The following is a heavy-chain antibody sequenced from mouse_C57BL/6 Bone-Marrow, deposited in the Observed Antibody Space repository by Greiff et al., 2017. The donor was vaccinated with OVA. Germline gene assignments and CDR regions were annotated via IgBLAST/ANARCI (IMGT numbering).Heavy chain of an antibody. Sequence: VQLQQSGAELVKPGASVKLSCTASGYNFTDYYMHWVKQRTEQGLEWIGRIDPDAGDTKYTPKFQGKATMTADTSSNTAYLQLSSLTSEDTAVYYCASSNNCSFDYGGQGTTLTVSS. CDR1: GYNFTDYY. CDR2: IDPDAGDT. V-gene: IGHV14-2*01. CDR3: ASSNNCSFDY. D-gene: IGHD1-3*01. J-gene: IGHJ2*01.